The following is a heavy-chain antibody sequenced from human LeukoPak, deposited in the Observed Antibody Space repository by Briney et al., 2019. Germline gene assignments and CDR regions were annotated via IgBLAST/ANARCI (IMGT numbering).Heavy chain of an antibody. V-gene: IGHV3-23*01. CDR1: GFTFSSYA. CDR3: AKGTYYYDSSGYFVV. J-gene: IGHJ3*01. D-gene: IGHD3-22*01. Sequence: PGGSLRLSCAASGFTFSSYAMSWVRQAPGKGLEWVSAISGSGGGTYYADSVKGRFTISRDNSKNTLYLQMNSLRAEDTAVYYCAKGTYYYDSSGYFVVWGQGTMVTVSS. CDR2: ISGSGGGT.